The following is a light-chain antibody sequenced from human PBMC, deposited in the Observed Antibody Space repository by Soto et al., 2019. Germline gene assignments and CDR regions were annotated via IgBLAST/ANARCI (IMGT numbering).Light chain of an antibody. CDR3: CSYAGNYGV. Sequence: QSALTQPRSVSGSPGQSVTISCTGTSSDVGGYNYVSWYQQHPGKAPKLMIYDVSKRPSGVPDRFSGSKSGNTASLTISGLRAEDEADYYCCSYAGNYGVFGGGTKLTVL. CDR2: DVS. J-gene: IGLJ2*01. CDR1: SSDVGGYNY. V-gene: IGLV2-11*01.